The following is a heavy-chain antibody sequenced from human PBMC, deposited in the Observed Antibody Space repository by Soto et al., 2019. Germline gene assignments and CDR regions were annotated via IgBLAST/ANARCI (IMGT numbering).Heavy chain of an antibody. J-gene: IGHJ4*02. D-gene: IGHD3-3*01. Sequence: QITLKASGPTLVKPTQTLTLTCSFSGFSLSRGVGVGWIRQPPGKALDWLALIYRDDDKYYSPSLKSRLTITKDTSKNQVVRTMTNMDPVYTATYYCAHIRFLEWLVSNSVPEYSFDSWGQGTLVTVSS. CDR2: IYRDDDK. CDR3: AHIRFLEWLVSNSVPEYSFDS. V-gene: IGHV2-5*02. CDR1: GFSLSRGVG.